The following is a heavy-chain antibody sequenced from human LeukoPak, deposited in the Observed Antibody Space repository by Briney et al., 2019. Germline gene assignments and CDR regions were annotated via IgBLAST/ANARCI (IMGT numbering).Heavy chain of an antibody. V-gene: IGHV7-4-1*02. J-gene: IGHJ4*02. CDR2: INTNTGSP. CDR3: AREPHYYDTTGYDY. Sequence: ASVKVSCKASGGTFSSYAISWVRQAPGQGLEWMGWINTNTGSPTFAQGFTGRFVFSLDTSVSTAYLQITNLRAEDTAFYFCAREPHYYDTTGYDYWGQGTLVTVSS. CDR1: GGTFSSYA. D-gene: IGHD3-22*01.